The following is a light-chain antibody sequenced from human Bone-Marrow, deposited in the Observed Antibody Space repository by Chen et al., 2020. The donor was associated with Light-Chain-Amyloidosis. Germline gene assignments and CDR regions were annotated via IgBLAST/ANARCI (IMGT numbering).Light chain of an antibody. CDR2: RDT. V-gene: IGLV3-25*03. Sequence: SYELTQQPSVSVSPAQRARITCSGDDLPTKYAYWYQQKPGQAPVLVIHRDTERPSGISERFSGTSSGTTATLTISGVQAEDEADYHCQSADSSGTYEVIFGGGTKLTVL. CDR3: QSADSSGTYEVI. J-gene: IGLJ2*01. CDR1: DLPTKY.